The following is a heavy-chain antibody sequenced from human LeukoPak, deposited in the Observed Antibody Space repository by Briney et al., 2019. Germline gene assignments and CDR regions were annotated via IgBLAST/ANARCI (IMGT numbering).Heavy chain of an antibody. J-gene: IGHJ4*02. CDR1: GFTFSNGW. V-gene: IGHV3-74*01. D-gene: IGHD2/OR15-2a*01. Sequence: GGSLRLSCAASGFTFSNGWVHWVRQAPGKGLVWVPRFDTDGSKTTYADSVKGRFTISRDNAKNTLYLQMNSLRVEDTAVYYCARSRGGFYHYWGQGTLVTVSS. CDR3: ARSRGGFYHY. CDR2: FDTDGSKT.